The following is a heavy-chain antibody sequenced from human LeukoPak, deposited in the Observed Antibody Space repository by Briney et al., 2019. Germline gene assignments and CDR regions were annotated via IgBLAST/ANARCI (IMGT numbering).Heavy chain of an antibody. CDR1: GFTFSDYY. Sequence: GGSLRLSCAASGFTFSDYYMSWIRQAPGKGLEWVSYISSSGSTIYYADSVKGRFTISRDNAKNSLYLQMNSLRAEDTAVYYCARRGILEWLLSRENYYYYMDFWGKGTTVTVSS. D-gene: IGHD3-3*01. V-gene: IGHV3-11*04. CDR3: ARRGILEWLLSRENYYYYMDF. J-gene: IGHJ6*03. CDR2: ISSSGSTI.